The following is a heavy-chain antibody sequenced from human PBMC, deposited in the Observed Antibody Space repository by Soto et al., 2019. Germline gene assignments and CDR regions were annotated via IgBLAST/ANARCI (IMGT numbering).Heavy chain of an antibody. V-gene: IGHV4-59*01. CDR1: GGSISSYY. CDR2: IYYSGST. CDR3: ARGKKVPAAMYYYYYGMDF. D-gene: IGHD2-2*01. Sequence: SETLSLTCPVSGGSISSYYWSWIRQPPGKGLEWIGYIYYSGSTNYNPSLKSRVTISVDTSKNQFSLKLSSVTAADTAVYYCARGKKVPAAMYYYYYGMDFRGRRNTVTVSS. J-gene: IGHJ6*02.